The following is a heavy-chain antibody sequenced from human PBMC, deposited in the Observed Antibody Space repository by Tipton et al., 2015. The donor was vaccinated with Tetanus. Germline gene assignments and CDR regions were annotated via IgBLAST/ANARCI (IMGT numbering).Heavy chain of an antibody. CDR3: AREKDISYYYGMDV. CDR1: GFTFSSYS. Sequence: SLRLSCAASGFTFSSYSMNWVRQAPGKGLEWVSYISSSSSTIYYADSVKGRFTISRDNAKNSLYLQMNSLRAEDTAVYYCAREKDISYYYGMDVWGQGTTVTVSS. V-gene: IGHV3-48*01. CDR2: ISSSSSTI. J-gene: IGHJ6*02.